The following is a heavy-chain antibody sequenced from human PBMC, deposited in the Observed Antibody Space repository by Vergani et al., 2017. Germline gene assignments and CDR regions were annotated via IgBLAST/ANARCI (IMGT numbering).Heavy chain of an antibody. J-gene: IGHJ3*02. CDR1: GFTFSSYA. CDR2: ISGSGGST. Sequence: EVQLLESGGGLVQPGGSLRLSCAASGFTFSSYAMSWVRQAPGKGLEWVSAISGSGGSTYYAASVKGRFTISRDNSKNTLYLQMNSLRAEDTAVYYCAKERRITMIVVVISAFDIWGQGTMVTVSS. V-gene: IGHV3-23*01. CDR3: AKERRITMIVVVISAFDI. D-gene: IGHD3-22*01.